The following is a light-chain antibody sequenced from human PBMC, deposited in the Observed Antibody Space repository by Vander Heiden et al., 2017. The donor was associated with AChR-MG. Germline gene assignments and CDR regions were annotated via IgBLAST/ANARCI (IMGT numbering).Light chain of an antibody. CDR3: QAWDSFTVV. Sequence: SSELTQPPSVSVSPGQTATITCSGDLLGDKYASWYQQKPGQSPVLVIYKDIKRPSGIPERFSGSKSGNTATLTISGTQTIDEADYYCQAWDSFTVVFGGGTNLIVL. CDR2: KDI. CDR1: LLGDKY. V-gene: IGLV3-1*01. J-gene: IGLJ3*02.